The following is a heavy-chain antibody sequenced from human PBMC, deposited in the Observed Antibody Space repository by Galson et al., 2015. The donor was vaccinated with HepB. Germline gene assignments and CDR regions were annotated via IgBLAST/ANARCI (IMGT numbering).Heavy chain of an antibody. CDR1: GFTFSNAW. V-gene: IGHV3-15*01. CDR3: TTENDYYYGMDV. Sequence: SLRLSCAASGFTFSNAWMSWVRQAPGKGLEWVGRIKSKTDGGTTDYAAPVKGRFTISRDDSKNTLYLQMNSLKTEDTAVYYCTTENDYYYGMDVWGQGTTVTVSS. CDR2: IKSKTDGGTT. J-gene: IGHJ6*02.